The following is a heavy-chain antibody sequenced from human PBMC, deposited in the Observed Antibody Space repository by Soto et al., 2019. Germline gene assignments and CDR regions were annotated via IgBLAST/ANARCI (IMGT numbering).Heavy chain of an antibody. V-gene: IGHV4-4*02. J-gene: IGHJ4*02. CDR2: IYHSGST. Sequence: SETLSLTCAVSGGSISSSNWWSWVRQPPGKGLEWIGEIYHSGSTNYNPSLKSRVTISVDTSKNQFSLKLSSVTAADTAVYYCARESYSGSYYYFDYWGQGTLVTVS. CDR1: GGSISSSNW. CDR3: ARESYSGSYYYFDY. D-gene: IGHD1-26*01.